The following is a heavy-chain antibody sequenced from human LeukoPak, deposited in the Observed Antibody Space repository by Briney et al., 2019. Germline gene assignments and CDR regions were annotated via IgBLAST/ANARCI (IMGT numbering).Heavy chain of an antibody. CDR1: GYTFTSYG. CDR3: ARSPGGNYYGWGLPKGGVRDV. Sequence: ASVKVSCKASGYTFTSYGISWVRQAPGQGLEWMGWISAYNGNTNYAQKLQGRVTMTTDTSTSTAYMELRSPRSDDTAVYYCARSPGGNYYGWGLPKGGVRDVGGQGTTVTVSS. J-gene: IGHJ6*02. V-gene: IGHV1-18*01. D-gene: IGHD3-10*01. CDR2: ISAYNGNT.